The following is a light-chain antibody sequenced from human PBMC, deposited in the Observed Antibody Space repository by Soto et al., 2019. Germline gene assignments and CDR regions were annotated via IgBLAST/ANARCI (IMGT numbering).Light chain of an antibody. V-gene: IGKV3-20*01. CDR1: QSVSNNY. CDR3: QQYGSSGT. Sequence: EIVLTQSPGTLSLSPGERATLSCRASQSVSNNYLAWYQQKPGQAPRLLIYGASNSATGMPGRFSSSGSGTDFTLTISRLEPEDFAVYYCQQYGSSGTFGPGTKVDI. J-gene: IGKJ1*01. CDR2: GAS.